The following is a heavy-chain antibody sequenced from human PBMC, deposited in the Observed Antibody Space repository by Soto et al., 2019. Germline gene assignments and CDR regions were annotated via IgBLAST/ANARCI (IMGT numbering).Heavy chain of an antibody. V-gene: IGHV3-7*01. J-gene: IGHJ6*01. D-gene: IGHD1-26*01. Sequence: VGSLRLSCASSVFTFSSYWMSCVRQAPGKGLEWVANIKQDGSEKYYVDSVKGRFTISRDNAKNSLYLQMNSLRAEDTAVYYCARDSGGYGMEVWGQGTMVIVSS. CDR3: ARDSGGYGMEV. CDR2: IKQDGSEK. CDR1: VFTFSSYW.